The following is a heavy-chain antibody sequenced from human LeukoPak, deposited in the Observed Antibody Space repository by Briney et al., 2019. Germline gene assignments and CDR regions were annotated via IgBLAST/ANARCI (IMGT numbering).Heavy chain of an antibody. V-gene: IGHV1-46*01. CDR3: ARVEPRYCSGGSCYLFY. D-gene: IGHD2-15*01. CDR1: GYTFTSYY. Sequence: GASVKVSCKASGYTFTSYYMHWVRQAPGQGLEWMGIINPSGGSTSYAQKFQGRVTMTRDTSTSTVYMELRSLRSDDSAVYYCARVEPRYCSGGSCYLFYWGQGTLVTVSS. CDR2: INPSGGST. J-gene: IGHJ4*02.